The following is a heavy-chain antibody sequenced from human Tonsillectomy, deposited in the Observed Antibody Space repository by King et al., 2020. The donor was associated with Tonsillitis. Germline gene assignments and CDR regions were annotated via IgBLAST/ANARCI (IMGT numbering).Heavy chain of an antibody. J-gene: IGHJ4*02. V-gene: IGHV4-59*01. Sequence: VQLQESGPGLVKPSETLSLTCTVSGGSIRSYYWTWIRQPPGKGLEWIGYIYYSGSTNYNPSLKSRVTISVDTSKNQFSLKLSSVTAADTAVYYCARLSKGVITLDYWGQGTLVTVSS. D-gene: IGHD3-22*01. CDR2: IYYSGST. CDR3: ARLSKGVITLDY. CDR1: GGSIRSYY.